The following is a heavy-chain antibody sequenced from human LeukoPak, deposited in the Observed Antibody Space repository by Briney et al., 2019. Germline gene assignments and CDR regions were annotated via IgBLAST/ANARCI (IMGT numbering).Heavy chain of an antibody. J-gene: IGHJ3*02. V-gene: IGHV3-74*01. CDR2: INGDGSST. Sequence: PGGSLRLSCAASGFTFNSHWMHWVRQAPGKGLLWVPGINGDGSSTSNEGSVKGRFTISRDNAKNMLYLQMNSLRAEDTAVYYCVRELGAFDIWGQGTMVTVSS. CDR3: VRELGAFDI. CDR1: GFTFNSHW.